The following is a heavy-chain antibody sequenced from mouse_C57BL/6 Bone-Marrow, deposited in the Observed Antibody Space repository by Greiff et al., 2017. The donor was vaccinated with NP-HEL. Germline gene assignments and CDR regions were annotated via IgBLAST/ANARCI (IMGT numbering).Heavy chain of an antibody. V-gene: IGHV1-61*01. Sequence: QVQLQQPGAELVRPGSSVKLSCKASGYTFTSYWMDWVKQRPGQGLEWIGNIYPSDSETHYNQKFKDKATLTVDKSSSTAYMQLSSLTSEDSAVYYCARKGYYADYWGQGTTLTVSS. J-gene: IGHJ2*01. CDR2: IYPSDSET. CDR1: GYTFTSYW. CDR3: ARKGYYADY.